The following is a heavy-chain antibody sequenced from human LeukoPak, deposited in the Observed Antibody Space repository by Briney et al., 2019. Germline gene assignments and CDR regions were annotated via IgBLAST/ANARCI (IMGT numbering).Heavy chain of an antibody. CDR3: ASAGITAALSFDI. Sequence: GASVKVSCEASGYTFTGYYMHWVRQAPGQGLGWMGWINPNSGGTNYAQKFQGRVTMTRDTSISTAYMELSRLRSDDTAVYYCASAGITAALSFDIWGQGTMVTVSS. CDR1: GYTFTGYY. CDR2: INPNSGGT. V-gene: IGHV1-2*02. J-gene: IGHJ3*02. D-gene: IGHD6-13*01.